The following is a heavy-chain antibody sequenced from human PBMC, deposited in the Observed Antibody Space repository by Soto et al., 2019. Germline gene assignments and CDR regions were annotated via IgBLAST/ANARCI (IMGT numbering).Heavy chain of an antibody. CDR3: TTNHPLTGTTGGRPYVDV. CDR2: IKSKTDGGTT. Sequence: GGSLRRSCAASGCTFSNAWMSCVRQAPGKGLEWVGRIKSKTDGGTTDYAAPVKGRFTISRDDSKNTLYLQMNSLKTEDTAVYYCTTNHPLTGTTGGRPYVDVWGQGTTFPASS. D-gene: IGHD1-20*01. J-gene: IGHJ6*02. V-gene: IGHV3-15*01. CDR1: GCTFSNAW.